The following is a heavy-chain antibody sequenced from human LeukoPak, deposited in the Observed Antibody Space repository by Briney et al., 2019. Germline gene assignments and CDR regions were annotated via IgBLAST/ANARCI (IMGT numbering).Heavy chain of an antibody. CDR1: GYTFTSYA. D-gene: IGHD6-13*01. J-gene: IGHJ4*02. CDR3: AREHSTSWSDFDY. CDR2: INAANGNT. V-gene: IGHV1-3*01. Sequence: VASVKVSCKASGYTFTSYAMHWVRQAPGQRLEWMGWINAANGNTKYSQNFQGRVTFTRDTSASTVYMELSSLRSEDTAVYYCAREHSTSWSDFDYWGQGTLVTVSS.